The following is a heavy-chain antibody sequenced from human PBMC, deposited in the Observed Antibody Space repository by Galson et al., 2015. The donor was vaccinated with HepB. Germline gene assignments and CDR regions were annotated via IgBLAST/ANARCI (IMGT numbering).Heavy chain of an antibody. CDR1: GSTFSSYA. CDR2: ISSSGSTI. V-gene: IGHV3-11*01. D-gene: IGHD3-3*01. CDR3: ARSTSITIFGVVVTLTNDAFDI. J-gene: IGHJ3*02. Sequence: SLRLSCAASGSTFSSYAMSWVRQAPGKGLEWVSAISSSGSTIYYADSVKGRFTISRDNAKNSLYLQMNSLRAEDTAVYYCARSTSITIFGVVVTLTNDAFDIWGQGTMVTVSS.